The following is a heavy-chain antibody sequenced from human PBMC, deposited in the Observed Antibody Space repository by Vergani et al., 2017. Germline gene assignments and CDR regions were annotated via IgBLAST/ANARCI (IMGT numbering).Heavy chain of an antibody. CDR2: TYYRSKWYN. J-gene: IGHJ5*02. V-gene: IGHV6-1*01. CDR1: GDSFSSNSAA. Sequence: QVQLQQSGPGLVKPSQTLSLTCAIFGDSFSSNSAAWNWIRQSPSRGLEWLGRTYYRSKWYNDYAVSVKSRITINPDTSKNQFSLKLSSVTAADTAVYYCAREVYSRGWYNWFDPWGQGTLVTVSS. CDR3: AREVYSRGWYNWFDP. D-gene: IGHD6-19*01.